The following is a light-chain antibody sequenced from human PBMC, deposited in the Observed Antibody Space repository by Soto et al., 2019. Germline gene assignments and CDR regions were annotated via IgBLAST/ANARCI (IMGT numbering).Light chain of an antibody. V-gene: IGKV2-28*01. CDR2: LGC. J-gene: IGKJ1*01. CDR3: MQALQTPRT. CDR1: QSLLHSNGYNY. Sequence: DIVMTQSPLSLPVTPGEPASISCRSSQSLLHSNGYNYLDWYVQKPGQSPQLLIYLGCNRASGVPDRFSGSGSGTDFTLKISRVEAEDVGVYYCMQALQTPRTFGQGTKVEIK.